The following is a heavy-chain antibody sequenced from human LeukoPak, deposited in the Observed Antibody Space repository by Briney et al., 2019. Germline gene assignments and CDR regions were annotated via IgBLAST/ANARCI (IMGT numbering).Heavy chain of an antibody. CDR2: ISGNGRGDI. J-gene: IGHJ4*02. CDR3: ARLINGVGDY. CDR1: GFTFNNYA. D-gene: IGHD2-8*01. V-gene: IGHV3-23*01. Sequence: GGSLRLSCAASGFTFNNYAMSWVRQAPGKGLEWVSAISGNGRGDIYYTDSVKGRFTISRDNSKNTLYLQMNSLRAEDTAVYYCARLINGVGDYWGQGTLVTVSS.